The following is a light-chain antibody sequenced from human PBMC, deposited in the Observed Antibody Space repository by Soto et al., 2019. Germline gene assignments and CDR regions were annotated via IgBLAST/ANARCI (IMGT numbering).Light chain of an antibody. CDR3: QQYYTTPWT. CDR1: QSILYSSNNKNY. J-gene: IGKJ1*01. V-gene: IGKV4-1*01. CDR2: WAS. Sequence: DIVMTQSPDSLAVSLGERATINCKSSQSILYSSNNKNYLAWYQQKPGQPPKVVIYWASTQESGVPDRFSGSGSGTDFTLTISSLQAEDVAVYYCQQYYTTPWTFGQGTKVEIK.